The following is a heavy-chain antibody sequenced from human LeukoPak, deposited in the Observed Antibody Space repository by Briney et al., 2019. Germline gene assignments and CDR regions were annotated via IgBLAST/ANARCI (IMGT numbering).Heavy chain of an antibody. CDR3: ARDSSDSSGWYEGWFDP. J-gene: IGHJ5*02. D-gene: IGHD6-19*01. CDR2: ITGSGTTI. Sequence: GGSLRLSCAASGFTFSRYEMNWVRQAPGKGLEWLSYITGSGTTIYYADSVKGRFTVSRDNAKNSLYLQMNSLRAEDTAVYYCARDSSDSSGWYEGWFDPCGQGALVTVSS. V-gene: IGHV3-48*03. CDR1: GFTFSRYE.